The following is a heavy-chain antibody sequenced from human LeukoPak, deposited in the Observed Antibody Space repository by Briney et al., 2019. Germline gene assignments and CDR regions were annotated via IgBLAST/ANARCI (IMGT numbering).Heavy chain of an antibody. V-gene: IGHV1-8*01. D-gene: IGHD1-26*01. CDR2: MNPNSGKT. CDR1: GYTFTSYD. J-gene: IGHJ4*02. Sequence: GPSVKVSCKASGYTFTSYDINWVRQATGQGLEWMGWMNPNSGKTGYAQKFQGRVTMTRNTSISTAYMELSSLRSEDTAVYYCATIVGALPYPFDYWGQGTLVTVSS. CDR3: ATIVGALPYPFDY.